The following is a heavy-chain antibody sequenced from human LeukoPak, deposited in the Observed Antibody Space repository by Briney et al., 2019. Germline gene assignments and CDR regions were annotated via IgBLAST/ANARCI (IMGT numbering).Heavy chain of an antibody. J-gene: IGHJ4*02. Sequence: ASVKVSCKASGYTFTSYGISWVRQAPGQGLEWMGWISAYNGNTNYAQKLQGRVTMTTDTSTSTAYMELRSLRSDDAAVYHCARGGWLGMRNSMREPFDYWGQGTLVTVSS. V-gene: IGHV1-18*01. CDR2: ISAYNGNT. CDR1: GYTFTSYG. D-gene: IGHD2-8*02. CDR3: ARGGWLGMRNSMREPFDY.